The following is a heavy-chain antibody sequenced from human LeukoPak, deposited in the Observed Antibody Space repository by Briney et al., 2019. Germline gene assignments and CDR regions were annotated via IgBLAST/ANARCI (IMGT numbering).Heavy chain of an antibody. CDR2: ISSSSSYI. J-gene: IGHJ4*02. D-gene: IGHD2-15*01. CDR1: GFTFSSYS. Sequence: NAGGSLRLSCAASGFTFSSYSMNWVRQAPGKGLEWVSSISSSSSYIYYADSVKGRFTISRDNSKNTLYLQMNSLRAEDTAVYYCAKDRYCSGGSCYGFDYWGQGTLVTVSS. CDR3: AKDRYCSGGSCYGFDY. V-gene: IGHV3-21*01.